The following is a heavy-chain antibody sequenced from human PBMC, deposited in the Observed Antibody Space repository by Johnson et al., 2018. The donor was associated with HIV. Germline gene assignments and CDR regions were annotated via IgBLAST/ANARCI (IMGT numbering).Heavy chain of an antibody. J-gene: IGHJ3*02. V-gene: IGHV3-66*01. CDR3: TGEDGLGESALVFDM. Sequence: VQLVESGGGLVQPGGSLRLSCAASGFTVSSNYMSWVRQAPGKGLEWVSVIYSGGTTYYVDSVKGRFTISRDNSKNTLYLQMNSLSAEDTAVYYCTGEDGLGESALVFDMWGQGTMVTVSS. D-gene: IGHD3-16*02. CDR2: IYSGGTT. CDR1: GFTVSSNY.